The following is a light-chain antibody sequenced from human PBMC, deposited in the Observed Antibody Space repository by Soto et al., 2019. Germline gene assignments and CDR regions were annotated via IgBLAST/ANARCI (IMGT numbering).Light chain of an antibody. CDR2: EVS. CDR3: SSYTSISTYV. V-gene: IGLV2-14*01. J-gene: IGLJ1*01. Sequence: QSVLTQPASVSGSPGQSITISCTGTSSDVGGYNSVSWYQHHPGKAPKLMIYEVSNRPSGVSNRFSGSKSGNTASLTISGLQAEDEADYYCSSYTSISTYVFGTGTKVTVL. CDR1: SSDVGGYNS.